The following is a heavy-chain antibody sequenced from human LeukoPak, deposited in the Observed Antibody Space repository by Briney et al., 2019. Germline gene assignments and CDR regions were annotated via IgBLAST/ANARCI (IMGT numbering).Heavy chain of an antibody. CDR1: GGSFSGYY. J-gene: IGHJ3*02. D-gene: IGHD3-3*01. CDR2: INHSGST. CDR3: ARDGSVLRFLEWLGYAFDI. V-gene: IGHV4-34*01. Sequence: SETLSLTCAVYGGSFSGYYWSWIRQPPGKGLEGIGEINHSGSTNYNPSLKSRVTISVDTSKNQFSLKLSSVTAADTAVYYCARDGSVLRFLEWLGYAFDIWGQGTMVTVSS.